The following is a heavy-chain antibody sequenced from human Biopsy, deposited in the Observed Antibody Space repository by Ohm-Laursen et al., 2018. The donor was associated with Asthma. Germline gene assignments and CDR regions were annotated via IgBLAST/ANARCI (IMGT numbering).Heavy chain of an antibody. CDR2: ISGSGGST. J-gene: IGHJ4*02. V-gene: IGHV3-23*01. CDR3: ARPRWGPYGY. Sequence: SLRLSCTASGFTFSSYAMSCVRQAPGKGLEWVSAISGSGGSTYYADSVKGRFTISRDNAKNPLYLQMNSLRDEDTAVYYCARPRWGPYGYWGQGTLVTVSS. D-gene: IGHD4-17*01. CDR1: GFTFSSYA.